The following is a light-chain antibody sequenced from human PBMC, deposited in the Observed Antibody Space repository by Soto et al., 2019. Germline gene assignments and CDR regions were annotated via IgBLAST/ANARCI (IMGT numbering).Light chain of an antibody. CDR1: SSDVGGYNS. J-gene: IGLJ1*01. V-gene: IGLV2-14*03. CDR3: SSSTSSSTYV. Sequence: QSALTQPASVSGSPGQSITISCTGTSSDVGGYNSVSWYQQHPDKAPKLIIYSVSYRTSAVSDRFSGSKSDKTASLTISGLRPEDEAEYYCSSSTSSSTYVFGTGTKLTVL. CDR2: SVS.